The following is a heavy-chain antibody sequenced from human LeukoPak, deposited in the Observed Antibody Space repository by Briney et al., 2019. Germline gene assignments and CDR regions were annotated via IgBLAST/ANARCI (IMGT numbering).Heavy chain of an antibody. V-gene: IGHV4-31*03. Sequence: SQTLSLTCTVSGGSISSGGHFWSWIRQHPGKGLGWIGSIYYSGSTYYNPSLKSRVTISVDTSENQFSLKLSSVTAADTAVYYCARDQTGYGPIDYWGQGTLVTVSS. J-gene: IGHJ4*02. D-gene: IGHD3-9*01. CDR1: GGSISSGGHF. CDR3: ARDQTGYGPIDY. CDR2: IYYSGST.